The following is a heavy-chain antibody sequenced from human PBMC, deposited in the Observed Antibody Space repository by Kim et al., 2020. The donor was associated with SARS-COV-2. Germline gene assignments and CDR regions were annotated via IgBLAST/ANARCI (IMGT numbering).Heavy chain of an antibody. Sequence: SETLSLTCTVSGGSISSSSYYWGWIRQPPGKGLEWIGSIYYSGSTSYNPSLKSRVTISVDTSKNQFSLKLSSVTAADTAVYYCARAFGSGSYFGGWFDPWGQGTLVTVSS. CDR3: ARAFGSGSYFGGWFDP. CDR2: IYYSGST. CDR1: GGSISSSSYY. D-gene: IGHD3-10*01. V-gene: IGHV4-39*07. J-gene: IGHJ5*02.